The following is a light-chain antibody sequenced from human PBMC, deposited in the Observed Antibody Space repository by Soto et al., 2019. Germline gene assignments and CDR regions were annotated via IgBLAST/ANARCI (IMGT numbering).Light chain of an antibody. CDR1: QDISSY. Sequence: DIQVTQSPSSLSASVGDRVTITCRASQDISSYLAWYQQKPGKAPKLLIYAASSLQSGVPSRFSGSGSGTEFTLTISSMQPEDFAVYDCYQYHYWSRPSFGGGTKVDIK. V-gene: IGKV1-9*01. CDR3: YQYHYWSRPS. J-gene: IGKJ4*01. CDR2: AAS.